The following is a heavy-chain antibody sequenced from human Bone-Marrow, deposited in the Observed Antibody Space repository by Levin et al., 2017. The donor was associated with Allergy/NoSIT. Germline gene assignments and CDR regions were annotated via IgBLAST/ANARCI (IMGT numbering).Heavy chain of an antibody. Sequence: SETLSLTCAVSGGSFSGNAWTFIRQPPGKGLEWIGEIYHSGGTTYNPSLKSRVTISIDTSKNQFSLRLTSVTAADTAVYYCARGPTLSTFGADRRDKFDYWGQGTLVTVSS. CDR1: GGSFSGNA. CDR2: IYHSGGT. D-gene: IGHD3-10*01. V-gene: IGHV4-34*01. J-gene: IGHJ4*02. CDR3: ARGPTLSTFGADRRDKFDY.